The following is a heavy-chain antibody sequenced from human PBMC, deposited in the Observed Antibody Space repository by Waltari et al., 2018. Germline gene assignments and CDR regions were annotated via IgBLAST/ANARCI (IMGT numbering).Heavy chain of an antibody. J-gene: IGHJ4*02. V-gene: IGHV3-74*01. CDR1: GFSFGDYW. D-gene: IGHD3-10*01. CDR2: FNFDGVYV. Sequence: EVQLVESGGGLVQPGGSLRLSCAASGFSFGDYWMHWVRQAPGKGLEWVSRFNFDGVYVSYTDSVKGRFTISRDNAKNTVFLQLNSVRGEDTAVYYCARKGGRGYPYGPFYYDYWGQGTLVTVSS. CDR3: ARKGGRGYPYGPFYYDY.